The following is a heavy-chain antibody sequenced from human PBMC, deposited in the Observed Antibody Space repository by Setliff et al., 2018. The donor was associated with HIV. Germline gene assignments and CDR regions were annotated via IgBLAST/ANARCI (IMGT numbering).Heavy chain of an antibody. CDR3: ARRGRDDYYYVMDV. D-gene: IGHD2-21*02. V-gene: IGHV5-51*01. CDR1: GYNFARNW. J-gene: IGHJ6*02. Sequence: HGESLKISCQGSGYNFARNWIGWVRQMPGKGLEWMGTIYPGDSETRYSPSFQGQVTISADKSTNTAYFQWSSLKASDTAMYYCARRGRDDYYYVMDVWGQGTTVTVSS. CDR2: IYPGDSET.